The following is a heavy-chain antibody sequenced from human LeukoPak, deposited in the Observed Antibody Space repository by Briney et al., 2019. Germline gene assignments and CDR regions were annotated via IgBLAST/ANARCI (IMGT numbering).Heavy chain of an antibody. J-gene: IGHJ4*02. D-gene: IGHD3-16*02. V-gene: IGHV3-21*01. CDR2: ISSSGSHM. CDR3: VRLTFGGYIGFDY. Sequence: GGSLRLSCAASGFTFSSYSMNWGRQAPGKGLEWVSSISSSGSHMYYADSVKGRFTISRDNAKNSLYLQMNSLRAEDTAVYYCVRLTFGGYIGFDYGGQGTLVTVP. CDR1: GFTFSSYS.